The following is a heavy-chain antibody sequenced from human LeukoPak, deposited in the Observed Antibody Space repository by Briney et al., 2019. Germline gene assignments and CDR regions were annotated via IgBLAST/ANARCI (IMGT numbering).Heavy chain of an antibody. D-gene: IGHD3-10*01. Sequence: PSETLSLTCAVSGVSISSNLWWTWVRQPPGKGLEWIAEIHHSGSINYNPSLKSRVTISVDKAKNQFSLNLNSVTAADTAVYYCPKSNGYGLVDIWGQGTMVTVSS. CDR1: GVSISSNLW. CDR3: PKSNGYGLVDI. V-gene: IGHV4-4*02. CDR2: IHHSGSI. J-gene: IGHJ3*02.